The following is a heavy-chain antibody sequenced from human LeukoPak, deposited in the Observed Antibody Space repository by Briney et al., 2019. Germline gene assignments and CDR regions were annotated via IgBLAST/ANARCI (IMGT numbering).Heavy chain of an antibody. J-gene: IGHJ4*02. D-gene: IGHD6-19*01. V-gene: IGHV3-20*04. CDR3: ARDRASGWYRGDYDY. Sequence: PGGSLRLSCAASGFTFDDYDMSWVRQAPGKGLEWVSGINWNGGSTGYADSVKGRFTISIDNAKNSLYLQLNSLRAEDTAFYYCARDRASGWYRGDYDYWGQGTLVTVSS. CDR2: INWNGGST. CDR1: GFTFDDYD.